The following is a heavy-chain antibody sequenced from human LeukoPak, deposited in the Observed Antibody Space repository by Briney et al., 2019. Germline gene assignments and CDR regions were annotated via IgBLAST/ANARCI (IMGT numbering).Heavy chain of an antibody. D-gene: IGHD6-19*01. CDR1: GFTFSSYG. Sequence: GGSLRLSCAASGFTFSSYGMHWVRQAPGKGLEWVAFIRYDGSNKYYADSVKRRFTISRDNSKNTLYLQMNSLRAEDTAVYYCARDSAGYSSGYTFDYWGQGTLVTVSS. V-gene: IGHV3-30*02. CDR3: ARDSAGYSSGYTFDY. J-gene: IGHJ4*02. CDR2: IRYDGSNK.